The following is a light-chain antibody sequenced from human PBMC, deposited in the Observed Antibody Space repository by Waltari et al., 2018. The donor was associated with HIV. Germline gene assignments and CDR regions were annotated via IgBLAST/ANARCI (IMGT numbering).Light chain of an antibody. CDR1: TSAIVPYNY. Sequence: QSARTQPASVSRSPGRSITISCPETTSAIVPYNYFSWYQQYPGKAPKLIISGVSNRPSGVSNRLSGSKSGNTASLSISGLRAEDEADYYCSSYTNIRTYVFGSGTKVTVL. V-gene: IGLV2-14*01. CDR2: GVS. J-gene: IGLJ1*01. CDR3: SSYTNIRTYV.